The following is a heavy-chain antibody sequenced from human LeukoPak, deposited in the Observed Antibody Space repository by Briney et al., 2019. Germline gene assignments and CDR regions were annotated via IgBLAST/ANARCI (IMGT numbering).Heavy chain of an antibody. CDR3: AKESGKFDY. Sequence: GGSLRLSCVASGLPIADFAMHWVRQAPGKGLEWVSLVSGDGVSTFYADSVKGRFSISRDNSKNSLYLEMNSLRTEDAAMYYCAKESGKFDYWGQGTLVAVSS. J-gene: IGHJ4*02. V-gene: IGHV3-43*02. CDR2: VSGDGVST. CDR1: GLPIADFA.